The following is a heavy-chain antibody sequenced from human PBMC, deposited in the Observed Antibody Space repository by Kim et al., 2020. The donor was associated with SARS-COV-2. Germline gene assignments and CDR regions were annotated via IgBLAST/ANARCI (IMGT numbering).Heavy chain of an antibody. V-gene: IGHV3-30-3*01. CDR1: GFTFSSYA. D-gene: IGHD1-26*01. J-gene: IGHJ2*01. CDR3: ARHPSAGWWYFDL. Sequence: GGSLRLSCAASGFTFSSYAMHWVRQAPGKGLEWVAVISYDGSNKYYADSVKGRFTISRDNSKNTLYLQMNSLRAEDTAVYYCARHPSAGWWYFDLWGRGTLVTVSS. CDR2: ISYDGSNK.